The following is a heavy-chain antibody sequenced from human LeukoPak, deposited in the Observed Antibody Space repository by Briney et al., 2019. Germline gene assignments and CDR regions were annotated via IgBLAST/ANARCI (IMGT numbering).Heavy chain of an antibody. D-gene: IGHD5-12*01. Sequence: PGGSLRLSCAASGFTFSSYEMTCVRQAPGKGLEWVSYISSSGSTIYYADSVKGRFTISRDNAKNSLYLQMNSLRAEDTAVYYCARQGNSGYNFDYWGQGTLVTVSS. V-gene: IGHV3-48*03. J-gene: IGHJ4*02. CDR1: GFTFSSYE. CDR3: ARQGNSGYNFDY. CDR2: ISSSGSTI.